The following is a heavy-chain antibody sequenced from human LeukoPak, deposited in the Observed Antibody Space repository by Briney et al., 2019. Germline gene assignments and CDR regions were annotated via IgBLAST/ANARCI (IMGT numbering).Heavy chain of an antibody. D-gene: IGHD6-19*01. CDR3: AGQSGSGWDFDS. CDR2: IFYSGRT. Sequence: SETLSLTCTVSGGSISSSSYSCSWIRPPPGMGQERIGSIFYSGRTYYKPSLKSRVTISVDTSKNQFSLRLSSVTAGDTAVYYCAGQSGSGWDFDSWGQGTLVTVSS. CDR1: GGSISSSSYS. J-gene: IGHJ4*02. V-gene: IGHV4-39*01.